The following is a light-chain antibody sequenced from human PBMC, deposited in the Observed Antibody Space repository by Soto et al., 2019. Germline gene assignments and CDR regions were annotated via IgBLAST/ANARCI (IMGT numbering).Light chain of an antibody. CDR3: CSYTTSNTRQIV. CDR2: DVS. Sequence: QSALTQPASVFGSPGQSITISCTGTSSDVGGYNYVSWYQQHPGKAPKFMIYDVSNRPSGVSNRFSGSKSGNTASLTISGLQAEDEADYYCCSYTTSNTRQIVFGTVTKITVL. J-gene: IGLJ1*01. CDR1: SSDVGGYNY. V-gene: IGLV2-14*01.